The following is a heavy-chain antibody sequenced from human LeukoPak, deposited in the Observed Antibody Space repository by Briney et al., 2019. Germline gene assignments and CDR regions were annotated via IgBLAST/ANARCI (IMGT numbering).Heavy chain of an antibody. CDR1: GFTFSSYA. D-gene: IGHD4-17*01. CDR2: ISGSGGST. CDR3: AKDKVGDGDYAYYFDY. V-gene: IGHV3-23*01. J-gene: IGHJ4*02. Sequence: GGSLRLSCAASGFTFSSYAMSWVCQAPGKGLEWVSAISGSGGSTYYADSVKGRFTISRDNSKNTLYLQMNSLRAEDTAVYYCAKDKVGDGDYAYYFDYWGQGTLVTVSS.